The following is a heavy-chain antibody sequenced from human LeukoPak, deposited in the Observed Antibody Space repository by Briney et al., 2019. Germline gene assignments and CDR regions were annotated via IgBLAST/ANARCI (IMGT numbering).Heavy chain of an antibody. V-gene: IGHV3-11*04. J-gene: IGHJ4*02. CDR3: ARLDYDSSGYFSQWGYFDY. CDR2: ISSSGPTI. CDR1: RLTFSDYY. D-gene: IGHD3-22*01. Sequence: GGSLRLSCAASRLTFSDYYMNWIRQAPGKGLQWVSYISSSGPTIYYADSVKGRFTISRDNAKNSLYLQMNSLRAEDTAMYYCARLDYDSSGYFSQWGYFDYWGQGTLVTVSS.